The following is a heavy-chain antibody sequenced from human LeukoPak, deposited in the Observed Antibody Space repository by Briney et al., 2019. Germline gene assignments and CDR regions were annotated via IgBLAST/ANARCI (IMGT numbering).Heavy chain of an antibody. V-gene: IGHV1-69*05. CDR2: IIPIFGTA. CDR1: GGTFSSYA. Sequence: ASVKVSCKASGGTFSSYAISWVRQAPGQGLEWMGRIIPIFGTADCAQKFQGRVTITTDESTSTAYMELSSLRSEDTAVYYCARVKAVALDYWGQGTLVTVSS. CDR3: ARVKAVALDY. J-gene: IGHJ4*02. D-gene: IGHD6-19*01.